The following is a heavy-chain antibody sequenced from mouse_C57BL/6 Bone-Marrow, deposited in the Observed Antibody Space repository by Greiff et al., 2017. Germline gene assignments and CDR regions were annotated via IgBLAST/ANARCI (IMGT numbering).Heavy chain of an antibody. CDR2: INPYYGGT. Sequence: VQLQQSGPVLVKPGASVKMSCKASGYKFTDYYMNWVKKSHGKSLAWIGVINPYYGGTSYNQQFKGTATLTVDQSSSTADMELNGRTAEDSAVYYCARSRYYPRAYGGQGTLVTVSA. D-gene: IGHD2-3*01. J-gene: IGHJ3*01. CDR1: GYKFTDYY. CDR3: ARSRYYPRAY. V-gene: IGHV1-19*01.